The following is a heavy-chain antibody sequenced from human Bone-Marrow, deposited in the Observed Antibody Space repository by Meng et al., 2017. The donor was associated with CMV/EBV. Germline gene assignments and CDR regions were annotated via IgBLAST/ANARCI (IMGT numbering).Heavy chain of an antibody. CDR1: GDSVSSNSAA. V-gene: IGHV6-1*01. CDR2: TYYRSKWYN. D-gene: IGHD6-19*01. CDR3: ARAPVAAPGGFFDY. J-gene: IGHJ4*02. Sequence: SCAISGDSVSSNSAAWNWIRQSPSRGLEWLGRTYYRSKWYNDYAVSVKSRITINPDTSKNQFSLQLNSVTPEDTAVYYCARAPVAAPGGFFDYLGQGTLVTVSS.